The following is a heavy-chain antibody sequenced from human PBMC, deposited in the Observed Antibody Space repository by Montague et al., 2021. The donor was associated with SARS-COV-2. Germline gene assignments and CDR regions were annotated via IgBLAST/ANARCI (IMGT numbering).Heavy chain of an antibody. CDR3: LRGLASVDA. CDR2: VYASGIS. CDR1: GGSISSGSYY. Sequence: TLSLTCTVSGGSISSGSYYWSWIRQSAGQGLEWIGSVYASGISNYNPSLKSRVTISLDTSKNQFSMRLSSVTAADTALYYCLRGLASVDAWGQGTLVTVSS. J-gene: IGHJ5*02. V-gene: IGHV4-61*02.